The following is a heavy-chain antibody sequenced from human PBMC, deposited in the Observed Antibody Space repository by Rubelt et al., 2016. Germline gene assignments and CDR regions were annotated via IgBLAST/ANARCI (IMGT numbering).Heavy chain of an antibody. CDR1: GGSFSGYY. CDR3: ARGKEGLGVTMMDY. Sequence: QVQLQQWGAGLLKPSETLSLTCAVYGGSFSGYYWSWIRQSPGTGLEWIGEINHCGSTNYNPSLKSRVTRSGDTAKNQFSLKLSSVTAADTAVYYCARGKEGLGVTMMDYWGQGTLVTVSS. V-gene: IGHV4-34*01. CDR2: INHCGST. D-gene: IGHD3-22*01. J-gene: IGHJ4*02.